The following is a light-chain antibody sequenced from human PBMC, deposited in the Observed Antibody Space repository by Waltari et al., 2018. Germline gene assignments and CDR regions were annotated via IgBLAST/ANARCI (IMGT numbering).Light chain of an antibody. Sequence: DIEMTQSPDSLAVYLGERATINCKSSQNLLHSSNNKNYLAWYQQKTGQPPKLLIYLASVREAGVPDRFSCSGSGTDFTLTISGLRAEDVAVYYCQQYYTSLLSFGPGTKVNIK. CDR2: LAS. CDR3: QQYYTSLLS. V-gene: IGKV4-1*01. CDR1: QNLLHSSNNKNY. J-gene: IGKJ3*01.